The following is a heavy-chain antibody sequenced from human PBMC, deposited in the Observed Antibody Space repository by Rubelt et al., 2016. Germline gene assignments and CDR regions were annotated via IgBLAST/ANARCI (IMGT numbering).Heavy chain of an antibody. Sequence: QVQLVQFGAEVKKPGASVKVSCKVSGYTLTELSMHWVRQAPGKGLEWMGGFDPEDGETIYAQRFQGRVTMTEDTSTDTAYMELSSRRSEDTAVYYCAIRQPDYGDLDFDYWGQGTLVTVSS. J-gene: IGHJ4*02. CDR1: GYTLTELS. CDR2: FDPEDGET. D-gene: IGHD4-17*01. CDR3: AIRQPDYGDLDFDY. V-gene: IGHV1-24*01.